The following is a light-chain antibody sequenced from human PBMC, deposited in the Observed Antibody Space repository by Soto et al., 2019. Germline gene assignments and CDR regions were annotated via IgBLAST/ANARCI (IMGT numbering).Light chain of an antibody. CDR2: DAS. J-gene: IGKJ2*01. CDR1: QDISNF. Sequence: DIQMTQSPASLSASVGDRVTITCQASQDISNFLNWYRQKPGEAPNLLIYDASTLETGVPLRFSGSGYGSYFSFTISSLQPEDVATYYCQQSYSTLMYTFGQGTKVEIK. CDR3: QQSYSTLMYT. V-gene: IGKV1-33*01.